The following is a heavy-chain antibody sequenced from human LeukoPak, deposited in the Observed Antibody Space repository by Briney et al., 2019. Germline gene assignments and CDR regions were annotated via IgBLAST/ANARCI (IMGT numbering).Heavy chain of an antibody. V-gene: IGHV4-61*02. Sequence: SQTLSLTCTVSGGSISSGSYYWSWIRQPAGKGLEWIGRIYTSGSTNYNPSLKSRVTISVDTSKNQFSLKLSSVTAADTAVYYCARGGDESTFWSRYFEYNWFDPWGQGTLVTVSS. CDR3: ARGGDESTFWSRYFEYNWFDP. D-gene: IGHD3-3*01. CDR1: GGSISSGSYY. CDR2: IYTSGST. J-gene: IGHJ5*02.